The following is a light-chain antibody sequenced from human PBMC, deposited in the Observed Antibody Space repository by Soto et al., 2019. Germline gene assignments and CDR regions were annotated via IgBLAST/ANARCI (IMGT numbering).Light chain of an antibody. CDR3: SSYASSTTPYV. V-gene: IGLV2-14*02. Sequence: SALTQPASVSGSPGQSITISCTGTSSDVGSYNLVSWYQQHPGKAPKLMIYEGSKRPSGVSNRFSGSKSGNMASLTISGLQAEDEADYYCSSYASSTTPYVFGTGTKLTVL. J-gene: IGLJ1*01. CDR2: EGS. CDR1: SSDVGSYNL.